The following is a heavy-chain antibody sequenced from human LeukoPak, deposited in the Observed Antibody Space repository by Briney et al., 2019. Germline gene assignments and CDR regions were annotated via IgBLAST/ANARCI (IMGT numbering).Heavy chain of an antibody. J-gene: IGHJ4*02. V-gene: IGHV4-34*01. Sequence: PSETLSLTCAVYGGSFSGYYWSWIRQPPGKGLEWIGEINHSGSTNYNPSLKSRVTISVDTSKNQFSLKLSSVTAADTAVYYCARGGKTVTYFDYWGQGTLATVSS. CDR1: GGSFSGYY. CDR3: ARGGKTVTYFDY. CDR2: INHSGST. D-gene: IGHD4-11*01.